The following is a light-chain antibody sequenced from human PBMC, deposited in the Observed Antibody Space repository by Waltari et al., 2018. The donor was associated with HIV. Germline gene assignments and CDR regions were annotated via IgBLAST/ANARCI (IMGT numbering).Light chain of an antibody. Sequence: DIVMTQSPDSLAVSLGERATINCKSSQSVLYSSNNKNYLAWYQQKPGQPPQLLISWASTRESGVPDRISGSGSGTDFTLTISSLQAEDVAVYDCQQYYSTPPTFGQGTKVEIK. J-gene: IGKJ1*01. CDR1: QSVLYSSNNKNY. CDR2: WAS. CDR3: QQYYSTPPT. V-gene: IGKV4-1*01.